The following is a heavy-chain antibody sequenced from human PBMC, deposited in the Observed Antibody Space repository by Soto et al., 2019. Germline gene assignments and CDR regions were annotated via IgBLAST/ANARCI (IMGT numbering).Heavy chain of an antibody. CDR2: IVVGSGNT. CDR1: GFTFTSSA. Sequence: QMKLVQSGPEVKKPGTSVKVSCKASGFTFTSSAVQWVRQARGQRLEWIGWIVVGSGNTNYAQKFQERVTITRDMSTSTAYMELSSLRSEDTAVYYCAADTAMAPGGYYGMDVWGQGTTVTVSS. J-gene: IGHJ6*02. V-gene: IGHV1-58*01. CDR3: AADTAMAPGGYYGMDV. D-gene: IGHD5-18*01.